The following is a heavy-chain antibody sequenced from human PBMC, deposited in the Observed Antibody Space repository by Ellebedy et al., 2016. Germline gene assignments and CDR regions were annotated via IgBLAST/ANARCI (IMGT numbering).Heavy chain of an antibody. CDR1: GYTFTSYG. Sequence: ASVKVSCXASGYTFTSYGISWVRQAPGQGLEWMGWISAYNGNTNYAQKLQGRVTMTTDTSTSTAYMELRSLRSDDTAVYYCARGEGPYGGKAYFDYWGQGTLVTVSS. D-gene: IGHD4-23*01. V-gene: IGHV1-18*01. J-gene: IGHJ4*02. CDR3: ARGEGPYGGKAYFDY. CDR2: ISAYNGNT.